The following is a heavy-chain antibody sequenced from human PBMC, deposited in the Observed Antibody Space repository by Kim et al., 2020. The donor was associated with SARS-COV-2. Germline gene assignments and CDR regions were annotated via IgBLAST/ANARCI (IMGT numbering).Heavy chain of an antibody. CDR3: AKDLGYYDILTGYLNTANYYYYYGMDV. J-gene: IGHJ6*02. CDR1: GFTFSSYG. CDR2: ISYDGSNK. V-gene: IGHV3-30*18. D-gene: IGHD3-9*01. Sequence: GGSLRLSCAASGFTFSSYGMHWVRQAPGKGLEWVAVISYDGSNKYYADSVKGRFTISRDNSKNTLYLQMNSLRAEDTAVYYCAKDLGYYDILTGYLNTANYYYYYGMDVWGQGTTVTVSS.